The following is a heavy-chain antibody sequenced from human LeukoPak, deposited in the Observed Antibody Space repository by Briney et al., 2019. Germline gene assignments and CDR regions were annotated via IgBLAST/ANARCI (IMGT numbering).Heavy chain of an antibody. CDR2: IKNKTNGETT. D-gene: IGHD3-22*01. CDR3: AKALGEDYSYDSSGYFDY. V-gene: IGHV3-15*01. Sequence: PGGSLRLSCAASGFTFSSAWMTWVRQAPGKGLEWVGHIKNKTNGETTDYAAPVKGRFIISRDDSKNTLYLQMNSLRTEDTAVYYCAKALGEDYSYDSSGYFDYWGQGTLVTVSS. CDR1: GFTFSSAW. J-gene: IGHJ4*02.